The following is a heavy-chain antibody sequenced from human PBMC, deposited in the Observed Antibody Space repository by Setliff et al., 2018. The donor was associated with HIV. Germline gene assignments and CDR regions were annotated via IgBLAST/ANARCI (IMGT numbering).Heavy chain of an antibody. J-gene: IGHJ4*02. D-gene: IGHD3-22*01. V-gene: IGHV3-23*01. CDR3: AKDRGSGYYSPSDY. Sequence: GGSLRLSCAASGFTFSSYAMSWVRQAPGKGLEWVSIITAGGTTYYADSVKGRFTISRDNSKSTLYLQMNSLRAGNTAVYYCAKDRGSGYYSPSDYWGQGTLVTVSS. CDR1: GFTFSSYA. CDR2: ITAGGTT.